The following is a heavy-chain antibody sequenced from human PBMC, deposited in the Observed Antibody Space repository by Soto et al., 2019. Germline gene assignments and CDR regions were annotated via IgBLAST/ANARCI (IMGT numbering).Heavy chain of an antibody. CDR2: INHSGST. Sequence: PSATRSRTWAVYGGSFRWYYWSWVRPHPGKGLEWIGKINHSGSTDHNPYLRSRVTISVDTTKNQFSLKLSSVTAADTAVYYCARGHRITFGEVDYWGQGTLVTVSS. D-gene: IGHD3-16*01. V-gene: IGHV4-34*01. J-gene: IGHJ4*02. CDR1: GGSFRWYY. CDR3: ARGHRITFGEVDY.